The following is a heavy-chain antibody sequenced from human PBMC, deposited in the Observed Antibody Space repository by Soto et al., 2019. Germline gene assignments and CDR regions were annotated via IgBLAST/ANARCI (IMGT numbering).Heavy chain of an antibody. CDR1: GGSFSGYY. V-gene: IGHV4-34*01. D-gene: IGHD2-2*01. J-gene: IGHJ3*02. CDR2: INHSGST. CDR3: ARPRKLPYCSSTSCQDAFDI. Sequence: QVQLQQWGAGLLKPSETLSLTCAVYGGSFSGYYWSWIRQPPGKGLEWIGEINHSGSTNYNPSLKSRVTISVDTSKNQFSLKLRSVTAADTAVYYCARPRKLPYCSSTSCQDAFDIWGQGTMVTVSS.